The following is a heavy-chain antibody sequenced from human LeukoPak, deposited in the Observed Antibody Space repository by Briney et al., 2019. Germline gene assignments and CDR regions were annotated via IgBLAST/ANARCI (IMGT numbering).Heavy chain of an antibody. Sequence: PSETLSLTCAVYGGSFSGYYWSWIRQPPGKGLEWIGEINHSGSTNYNPSLKSRVTISVDTSKNQFSPKLSSVTAADTAVYYCARGRDLYCSSTSCYLFDYWGQGTLVTVSS. CDR3: ARGRDLYCSSTSCYLFDY. V-gene: IGHV4-34*01. D-gene: IGHD2-2*01. CDR2: INHSGST. CDR1: GGSFSGYY. J-gene: IGHJ4*02.